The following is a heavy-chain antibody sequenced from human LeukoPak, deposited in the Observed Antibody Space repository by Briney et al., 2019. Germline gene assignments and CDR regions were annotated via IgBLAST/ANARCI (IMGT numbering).Heavy chain of an antibody. CDR1: GGSIGSGDYY. Sequence: SETLSLTCTVSGGSIGSGDYYWSWIRQSPGKGLEWIGYIYYTGSTYYNPSLKSRVTISVDTSKDQFSLKLSSVTAADTAVYYCARVMGSGWTGFDYWGQGTLVTVSS. D-gene: IGHD6-19*01. CDR2: IYYTGST. V-gene: IGHV4-30-4*01. CDR3: ARVMGSGWTGFDY. J-gene: IGHJ4*02.